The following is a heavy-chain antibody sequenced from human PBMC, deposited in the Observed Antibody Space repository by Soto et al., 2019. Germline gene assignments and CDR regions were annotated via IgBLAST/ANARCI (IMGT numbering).Heavy chain of an antibody. CDR1: GGSISSGGYY. CDR2: IYYSGST. CDR3: ARENMYDSSGYYDY. D-gene: IGHD3-22*01. Sequence: PSETLSLTCTVSGGSISSGGYYWSWIRQHPGKGLEWIGYIYYSGSTYYNPSLKSRVTISVDTSKNQFSLKLSSVTAADTAVYYCARENMYDSSGYYDYWGQGTLVTVS. J-gene: IGHJ4*02. V-gene: IGHV4-31*03.